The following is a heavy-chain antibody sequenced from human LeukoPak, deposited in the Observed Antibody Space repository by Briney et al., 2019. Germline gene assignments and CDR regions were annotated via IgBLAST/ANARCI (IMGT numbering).Heavy chain of an antibody. CDR3: ASGNCSSTSCYNPFDY. Sequence: SETLSLTCAVYGGSFSGYYWSWIRQPPGKGLEWIGEINHSGSTNYNPSLKSRITISVDTSKNQFSLKLSSVTAADTAVYYCASGNCSSTSCYNPFDYWGQGTLVTVSS. CDR1: GGSFSGYY. V-gene: IGHV4-34*01. CDR2: INHSGST. J-gene: IGHJ4*02. D-gene: IGHD2-2*02.